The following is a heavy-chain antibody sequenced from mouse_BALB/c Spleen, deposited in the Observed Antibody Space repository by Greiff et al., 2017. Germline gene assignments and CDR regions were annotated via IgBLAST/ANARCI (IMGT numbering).Heavy chain of an antibody. CDR1: GFTFTDYY. V-gene: IGHV7-3*02. CDR3: ARDGYRYGAWFAY. D-gene: IGHD2-14*01. J-gene: IGHJ3*01. CDR2: IRNKANGYTT. Sequence: DVMLVESGGGLVQPGGSLRLSCATSGFTFTDYYMSWVRQPPGKALEWLGFIRNKANGYTTEYSASVKGRFTISRDNSQSILYLQMNTLRAEDSATYYCARDGYRYGAWFAYWGQGTLVTVSA.